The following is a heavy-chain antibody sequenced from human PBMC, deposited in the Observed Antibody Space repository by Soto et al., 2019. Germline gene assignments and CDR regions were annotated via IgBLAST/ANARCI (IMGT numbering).Heavy chain of an antibody. CDR1: GFTFSMYV. J-gene: IGHJ4*02. CDR3: TRVGGSFYGSWDS. Sequence: QVQLVESGGGVVQPGRSLRLSCAASGFTFSMYVIHWVRQAPGKGLEWVAVMAYDGNREYYGDSVKGRFFVSRDNSKNTLYLQMNSLRPEDTAVYYCTRVGGSFYGSWDSWGQGALVTVSS. CDR2: MAYDGNRE. V-gene: IGHV3-30-3*01. D-gene: IGHD1-26*01.